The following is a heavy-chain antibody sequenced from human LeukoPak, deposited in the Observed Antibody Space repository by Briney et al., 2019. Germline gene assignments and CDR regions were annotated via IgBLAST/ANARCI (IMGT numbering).Heavy chain of an antibody. CDR3: SRRQCSRDYWFDL. V-gene: IGHV5-10-1*01. CDR2: IDPSDTYT. D-gene: IGHD6-6*01. J-gene: IGHJ5*02. CDR1: GYRSTSYA. Sequence: GDSLRISWKRSGYRSTSYAISGARQMPGRGLEWMGMIDPSDTYTNYSPSCQGHVPISADKCNSTAHLQWSSLKASGTANCYGSRRQCSRDYWFDLWGEGTVVTVSS.